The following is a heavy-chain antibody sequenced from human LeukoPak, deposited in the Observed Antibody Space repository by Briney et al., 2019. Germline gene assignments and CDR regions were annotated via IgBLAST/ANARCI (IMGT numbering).Heavy chain of an antibody. CDR1: GYTFTIYG. V-gene: IGHV1-18*01. J-gene: IGHJ4*02. D-gene: IGHD3-3*01. CDR2: ISAYNGNI. CDR3: ASMSGYYPSYYFDY. Sequence: ASVTVSCKASGYTFTIYGITWVRQAPGQGLEWLGWISAYNGNIDYAQKLQGRVTLTTDTSTSTAYMEVRSLRSDDTAVYYCASMSGYYPSYYFDYRDQGTLVTVSS.